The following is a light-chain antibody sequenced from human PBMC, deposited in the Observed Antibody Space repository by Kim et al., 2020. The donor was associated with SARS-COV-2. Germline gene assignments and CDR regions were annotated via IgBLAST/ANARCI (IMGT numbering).Light chain of an antibody. CDR3: QQSYTAPYT. J-gene: IGKJ2*01. CDR2: AAS. V-gene: IGKV1-39*01. CDR1: QAISSY. Sequence: SASLGDRVTSTCRASQAISSYLNWYHQKPGQAPKRLIYAASSLQSGVSSRFSGSQSGTDFTLTISSLQPEDFATYYCQQSYTAPYTFGQGTKLEI.